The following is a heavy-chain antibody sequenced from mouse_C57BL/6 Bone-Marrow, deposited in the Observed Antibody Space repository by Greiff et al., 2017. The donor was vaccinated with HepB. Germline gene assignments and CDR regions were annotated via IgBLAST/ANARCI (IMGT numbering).Heavy chain of an antibody. CDR3: ARPYYYGFYWYFDV. CDR2: INPNNGCT. J-gene: IGHJ1*03. D-gene: IGHD2-2*01. CDR1: GYTFTDYY. V-gene: IGHV1-26*01. Sequence: EVKLQQSGPELVKPADSVKISCKASGYTFTDYYMNWVKQSHGKSLEWIGDINPNNGCTSYNQQFKGKATLTVDTSSSTAYMELRSLTSEDSAIYYCARPYYYGFYWYFDVWGTGTTVTVSS.